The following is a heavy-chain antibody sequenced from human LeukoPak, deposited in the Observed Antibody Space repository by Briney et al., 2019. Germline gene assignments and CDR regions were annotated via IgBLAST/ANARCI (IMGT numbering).Heavy chain of an antibody. J-gene: IGHJ3*02. CDR1: GHALCDLS. D-gene: IGHD3-9*01. V-gene: IGHV1-24*01. CDR3: ATHILRYFDWLKDAFDI. Sequence: ASVKVSCKISGHALCDLSIHWVRQAPGRGPEWMGGFDPEVGDKMHAQKFQGRVTMTEDTSTDTAYMELSSLRSEDTAVYYCATHILRYFDWLKDAFDIWGQGTMVTVSS. CDR2: FDPEVGDK.